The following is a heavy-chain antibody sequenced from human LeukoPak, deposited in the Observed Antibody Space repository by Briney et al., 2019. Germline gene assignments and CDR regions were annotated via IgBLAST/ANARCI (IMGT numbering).Heavy chain of an antibody. Sequence: ASVKVSCKASGYTFTSYGISWVRQAPGQGLEWMGWISAYNGNTNYAQKLQGRVTMTTDTSTSTAYMEQRSLRSDDTAVYYCASCDYGGNSVECYYFDYWGQGTLVTVSS. V-gene: IGHV1-18*01. J-gene: IGHJ4*02. CDR2: ISAYNGNT. CDR3: ASCDYGGNSVECYYFDY. CDR1: GYTFTSYG. D-gene: IGHD4-23*01.